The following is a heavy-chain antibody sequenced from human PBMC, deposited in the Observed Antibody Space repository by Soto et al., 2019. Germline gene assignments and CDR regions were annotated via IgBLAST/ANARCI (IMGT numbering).Heavy chain of an antibody. Sequence: ASVKVSCKASGYTFTSYGISWVRQAPGQGLEWMGWISAYNGNTNYAQKLQGRVTMTTDTSTSTAYMEPRSLRSDDTAVYYCARDRITMIVVVTGMDVWGQGTTVTVSS. V-gene: IGHV1-18*01. J-gene: IGHJ6*02. D-gene: IGHD3-22*01. CDR3: ARDRITMIVVVTGMDV. CDR1: GYTFTSYG. CDR2: ISAYNGNT.